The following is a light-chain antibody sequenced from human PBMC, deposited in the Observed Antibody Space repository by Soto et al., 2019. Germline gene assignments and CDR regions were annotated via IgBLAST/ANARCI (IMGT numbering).Light chain of an antibody. CDR2: DAS. V-gene: IGKV1-5*01. Sequence: DIQMTQSPSTLSASVGDRVTITCRARQSISSWLAWYQQKPGKAPKLLIYDASSLESGVPSRFSGSGSGTEFTLTISSLQPDDFATYYCQQYNSYVTFGQGTKVELK. J-gene: IGKJ1*01. CDR3: QQYNSYVT. CDR1: QSISSW.